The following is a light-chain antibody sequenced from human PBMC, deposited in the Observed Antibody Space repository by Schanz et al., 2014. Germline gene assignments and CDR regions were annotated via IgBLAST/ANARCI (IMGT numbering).Light chain of an antibody. CDR3: QQSDNLPL. CDR2: DAS. CDR1: QDISTY. J-gene: IGKJ3*01. Sequence: DIQMTQSPSSLSASVGGRVTITCQASQDISTYLNWFQRKSGKAPKAPKFLIYDASTLETVVPSRFSGSRSGTDFTFTISNLQPEDIATYYCQQSDNLPLFGPGTKVDIK. V-gene: IGKV1-33*01.